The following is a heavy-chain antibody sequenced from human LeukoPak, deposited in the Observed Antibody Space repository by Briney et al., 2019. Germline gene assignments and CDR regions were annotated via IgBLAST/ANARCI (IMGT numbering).Heavy chain of an antibody. D-gene: IGHD3-3*01. CDR3: ARVGQESIFGVVIIREIDY. CDR2: ISAYNGNT. Sequence: GASVTVSCKASGYTFTIYGISWVRQAPGQGLEWMGWISAYNGNTNYAQKLQGRVTMTTDTSTSTAYMELRSLRSDDTAVYYCARVGQESIFGVVIIREIDYWGQGTLVTVSS. CDR1: GYTFTIYG. V-gene: IGHV1-18*01. J-gene: IGHJ4*02.